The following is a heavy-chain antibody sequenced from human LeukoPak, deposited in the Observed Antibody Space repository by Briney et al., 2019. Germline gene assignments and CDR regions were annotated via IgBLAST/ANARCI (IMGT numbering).Heavy chain of an antibody. CDR3: RGAKEPGVVVIKYYFDY. CDR1: GFTFRSYA. D-gene: IGHD3-22*01. J-gene: IGHJ4*02. V-gene: IGHV3-23*01. CDR2: ISGSGGST. Sequence: PGGSLRLSCAASGFTFRSYAMTWVRQAPGKGLEWVSAISGSGGSTYYADSVKGRFTISRDNSKNTLYLQMNSLRAEDTAVYYCRGAKEPGVVVIKYYFDYWGQGTLVTVSS.